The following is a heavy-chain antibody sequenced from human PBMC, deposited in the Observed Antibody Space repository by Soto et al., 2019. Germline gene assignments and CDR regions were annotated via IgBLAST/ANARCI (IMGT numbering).Heavy chain of an antibody. CDR2: INSINTM. CDR1: GFTFSGSA. V-gene: IGHV3-48*04. Sequence: GSLRLSCAASGFTFSGSAMHWVRQAPGKGLEWVSYINSINTMFYTDSVKGRFTISRDNAKNSLYLQMNSLRAEDTAVYYCARTTRGSADYWGQGTLVTVSS. CDR3: ARTTRGSADY. D-gene: IGHD3-10*01. J-gene: IGHJ4*02.